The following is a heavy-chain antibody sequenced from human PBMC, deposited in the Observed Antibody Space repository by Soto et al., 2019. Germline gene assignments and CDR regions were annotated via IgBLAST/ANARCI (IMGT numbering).Heavy chain of an antibody. J-gene: IGHJ2*01. CDR3: ARMSYFYDKWYFDL. CDR2: VYYSGTT. D-gene: IGHD3-22*01. V-gene: IGHV4-30-4*01. Sequence: KPSETLSLTCTVSGASINYNDYYWSWIRQTPGKGLEWIGYVYYSGTTDYLPSLKSRLSMSIDKSRIQFTLRLNSVTAADTATYYCARMSYFYDKWYFDLWGRGTLVTVSS. CDR1: GASINYNDYY.